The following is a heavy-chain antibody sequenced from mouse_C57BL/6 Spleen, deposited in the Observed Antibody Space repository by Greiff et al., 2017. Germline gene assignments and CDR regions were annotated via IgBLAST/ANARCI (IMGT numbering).Heavy chain of an antibody. CDR3: ARYGSSLYYFDY. D-gene: IGHD1-1*01. Sequence: VKLQQPGAELVRPGSSVKLSCKASGYTFTSYWLHWVKQRPIQGLEWIGNIDPSDSETHYNQKFKDKATLTVDKSSSTAYMQLSSLTSEDSAVYYCARYGSSLYYFDYWGQGTTLTVSS. CDR2: IDPSDSET. CDR1: GYTFTSYW. J-gene: IGHJ2*01. V-gene: IGHV1-52*01.